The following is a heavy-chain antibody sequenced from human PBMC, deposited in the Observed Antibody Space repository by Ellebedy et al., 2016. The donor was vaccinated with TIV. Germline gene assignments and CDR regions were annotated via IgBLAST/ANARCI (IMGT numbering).Heavy chain of an antibody. CDR1: GYTFTSYA. Sequence: ASVKVSXKASGYTFTSYAMHWVRQAPGQRLEWMGWINAGNGNTKYSQKFQGRVTITRDTSASTAYMELSSLRSEDTAVYYCARAHTFGGVIGLFDYWGQGTLVTVSS. CDR2: INAGNGNT. J-gene: IGHJ4*02. V-gene: IGHV1-3*01. CDR3: ARAHTFGGVIGLFDY. D-gene: IGHD3-16*02.